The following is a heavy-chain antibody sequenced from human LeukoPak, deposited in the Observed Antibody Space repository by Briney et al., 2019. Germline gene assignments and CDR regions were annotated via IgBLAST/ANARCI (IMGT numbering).Heavy chain of an antibody. D-gene: IGHD5/OR15-5a*01. V-gene: IGHV3-7*01. CDR3: ARGKVSTYFDY. Sequence: GGSLRLSCAASGSTFSSYWMSWVRQAPGKGLEWVASIKQDGSEKYYVDSVKGRFTISRDNAKNSLYLQMNSLRAEDTAVYYCARGKVSTYFDYWGQGTLVTVSS. J-gene: IGHJ4*02. CDR1: GSTFSSYW. CDR2: IKQDGSEK.